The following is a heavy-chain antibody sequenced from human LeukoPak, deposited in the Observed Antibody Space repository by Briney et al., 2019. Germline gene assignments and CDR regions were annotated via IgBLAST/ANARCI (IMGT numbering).Heavy chain of an antibody. CDR2: IYYSGST. CDR3: ARVTFDSSGYYYSNFDY. CDR1: GGSISSYY. D-gene: IGHD3-22*01. V-gene: IGHV4-59*01. Sequence: SSETLSLTCTVSGGSISSYYWSWIRQPPGKGLEWIGYIYYSGSTNYNPSLKSRVTISVDTSKNQFSLKLSSVTAAGTAVYYCARVTFDSSGYYYSNFDYWGQGTLVTVSS. J-gene: IGHJ4*02.